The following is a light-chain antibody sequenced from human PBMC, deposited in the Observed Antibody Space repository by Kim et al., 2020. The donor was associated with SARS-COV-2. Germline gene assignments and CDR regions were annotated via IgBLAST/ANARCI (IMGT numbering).Light chain of an antibody. J-gene: IGLJ1*01. CDR1: SSDVCAYNY. CDR2: AVS. V-gene: IGLV2-14*03. Sequence: GHYITIYCTGTSSDVCAYNYVAWFQQHPGKAPKLMIYAVSNRPSGVSDRFSGSKSGNTASLTISGLQADDEGDYYCSSYTTTNTRVFGTGTKVTVL. CDR3: SSYTTTNTRV.